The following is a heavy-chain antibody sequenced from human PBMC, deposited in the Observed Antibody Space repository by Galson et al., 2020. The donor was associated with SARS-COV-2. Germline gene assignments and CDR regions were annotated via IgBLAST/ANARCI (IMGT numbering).Heavy chain of an antibody. CDR2: IDHNGNT. J-gene: IGHJ2*01. D-gene: IGHD3-9*01. CDR3: ARGDVLRYFDWSLKSLDL. CDR1: GGSFRGYF. V-gene: IGHV4-34*01. Sequence: SETLSLTCAVYGGSFRGYFWSWIRQPPGKGLEWIGEIDHNGNTNYNPSLASRVTISADTSKNQFSLKLTSVTAADTAVYYCARGDVLRYFDWSLKSLDLWGRGTLVTVSS.